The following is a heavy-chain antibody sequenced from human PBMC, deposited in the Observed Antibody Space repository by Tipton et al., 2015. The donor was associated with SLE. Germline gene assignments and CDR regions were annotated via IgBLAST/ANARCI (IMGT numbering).Heavy chain of an antibody. D-gene: IGHD3-3*01. CDR1: GGSISSSSYY. CDR3: ARDKPGVFGVVTPFDY. V-gene: IGHV4-39*07. CDR2: IYYSGST. Sequence: TLSLTCTVSGGSISSSSYYWGWIRQPPGKGLEWIGSIYYSGSTYYNPSPKSRVTISVDTSKNQFSLKLSSVTAADTAVYYCARDKPGVFGVVTPFDYWGQGTLVTVSS. J-gene: IGHJ4*02.